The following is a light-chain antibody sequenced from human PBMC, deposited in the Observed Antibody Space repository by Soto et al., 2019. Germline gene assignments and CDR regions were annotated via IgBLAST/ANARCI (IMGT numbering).Light chain of an antibody. J-gene: IGKJ4*01. CDR2: GAS. CDR3: QQYNNWSLT. CDR1: QFVSSD. Sequence: EIVMTQSPATLSVSPGERATLSCRASQFVSSDLAWYQQKPGQAPRLLIYGASIRATGIPARFSGSGSGTAFTLTISSLQSEDFAVYYCQQYNNWSLTFGGGTKVDIK. V-gene: IGKV3D-15*01.